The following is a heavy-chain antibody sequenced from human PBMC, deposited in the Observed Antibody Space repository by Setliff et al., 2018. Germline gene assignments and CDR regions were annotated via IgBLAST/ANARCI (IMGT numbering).Heavy chain of an antibody. V-gene: IGHV7-4-1*02. CDR3: ARDGLGAFSLRSMDV. CDR1: GYTFSTYA. D-gene: IGHD3-3*02. J-gene: IGHJ6*04. CDR2: INTNTGNP. Sequence: ASVKVSCKGSGYTFSTYAIIWMRQAPGQGLEWMGWINTNTGNPSYAQGFTGRFVFSLDTSVSTAYLQISSLKAEDTAIYYCARDGLGAFSLRSMDVWGKGTTVTVSS.